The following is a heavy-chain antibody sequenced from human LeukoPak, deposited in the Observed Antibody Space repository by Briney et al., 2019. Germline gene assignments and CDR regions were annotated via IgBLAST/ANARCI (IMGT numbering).Heavy chain of an antibody. CDR1: GYTFTSYY. J-gene: IGHJ4*02. Sequence: ASVKVSCKASGYTFTSYYMHWVRQAPRQGLEWMGIINPSGGSTSYAQKFQGRVTMTRDTSTSTVYMELSSLRSEDTAVYYCARAGGSGYFSYWGQGTLVTVSS. D-gene: IGHD3-22*01. V-gene: IGHV1-46*01. CDR3: ARAGGSGYFSY. CDR2: INPSGGST.